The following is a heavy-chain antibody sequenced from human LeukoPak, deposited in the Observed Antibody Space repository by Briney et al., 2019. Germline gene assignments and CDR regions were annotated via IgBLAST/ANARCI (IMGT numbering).Heavy chain of an antibody. J-gene: IGHJ4*02. V-gene: IGHV4-59*08. CDR3: ARCIPWGSYRY. D-gene: IGHD3-16*02. Sequence: NPSETLSLTCTVSGGSISSYYWSWIRQPPGKGMEWVGYIYYSGSTNYNPSLKSRVTISVDTSKNRFSLKLSSVTAADTAVDYCARCIPWGSYRYWGQGTLVTVSS. CDR2: IYYSGST. CDR1: GGSISSYY.